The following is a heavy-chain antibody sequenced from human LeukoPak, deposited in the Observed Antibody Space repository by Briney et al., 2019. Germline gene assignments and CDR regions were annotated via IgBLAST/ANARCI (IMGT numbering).Heavy chain of an antibody. Sequence: PGGSLRLSCAASGFAFSSYAMSRVRQAPGKGLEWVSAISGSGGSTYYADSVKGRFTISRDNSKNTLYLQMNSLRAEDTAVYYCAKDLHYGGDYWGQGTLVTVSS. J-gene: IGHJ4*02. CDR1: GFAFSSYA. CDR2: ISGSGGST. CDR3: AKDLHYGGDY. V-gene: IGHV3-23*01. D-gene: IGHD4-23*01.